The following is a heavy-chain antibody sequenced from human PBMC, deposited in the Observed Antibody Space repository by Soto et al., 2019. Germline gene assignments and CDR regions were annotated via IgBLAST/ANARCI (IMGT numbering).Heavy chain of an antibody. CDR2: ISAYNGNT. D-gene: IGHD2-2*01. CDR3: ARELEHCSSTSCYYY. J-gene: IGHJ4*02. Sequence: GASVKVSCKASGYTFTSYGISWVRQAPGQGLEWMGWISAYNGNTNYAQELQGRVTMTTDTSTSTAYMELRSLRSDDTAVYYCARELEHCSSTSCYYYWGQGTLVTVSS. V-gene: IGHV1-18*01. CDR1: GYTFTSYG.